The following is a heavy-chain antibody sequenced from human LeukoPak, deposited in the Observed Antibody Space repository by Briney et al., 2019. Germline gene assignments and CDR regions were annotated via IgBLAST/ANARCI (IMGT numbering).Heavy chain of an antibody. CDR1: GGSFSGYY. J-gene: IGHJ4*02. D-gene: IGHD6-13*01. Sequence: PSETLSLTCAVYGGSFSGYYWSWIRQPPGKGLEWIGEINHSGSTNYNPSLKSRVTISVDTSKNQFSLNLSSVTAADTAVYYCARGSGSSSWYAAADFDYWGQGTLVTVSS. V-gene: IGHV4-34*01. CDR2: INHSGST. CDR3: ARGSGSSSWYAAADFDY.